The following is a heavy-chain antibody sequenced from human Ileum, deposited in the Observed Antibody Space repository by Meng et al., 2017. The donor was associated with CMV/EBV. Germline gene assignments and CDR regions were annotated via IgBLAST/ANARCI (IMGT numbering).Heavy chain of an antibody. CDR3: ARASPQRRFLSY. CDR2: INHGGSS. Sequence: QVQLQQWRAGLLKPSVTVSLMCAVYGGSFSEYHWSWIRQPPGKRLEWIGEINHGGSSNYNPSLRSRVTISVDRSRNQVSLKLTSVTAADTAVYYCARASPQRRFLSYWGQGTLVTVSS. J-gene: IGHJ4*02. D-gene: IGHD3-3*01. CDR1: GGSFSEYH. V-gene: IGHV4-34*01.